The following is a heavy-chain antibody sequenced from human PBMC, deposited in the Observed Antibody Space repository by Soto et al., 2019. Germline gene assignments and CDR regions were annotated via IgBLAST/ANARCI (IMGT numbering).Heavy chain of an antibody. CDR3: ARDRRVIPVADMDY. J-gene: IGHJ4*02. V-gene: IGHV3-30*03. CDR2: IYSDGSHQ. D-gene: IGHD2-21*01. Sequence: QVQLVESGGGVVQPGSSLRLSCEASGFTFSMYGMHWVRQAPGKGLEWVGVIYSDGSHQYYGDSVKGRFTISRDNSNKMVYLQMTGLRLDDSALYYCARDRRVIPVADMDYWGQGVLVTVSS. CDR1: GFTFSMYG.